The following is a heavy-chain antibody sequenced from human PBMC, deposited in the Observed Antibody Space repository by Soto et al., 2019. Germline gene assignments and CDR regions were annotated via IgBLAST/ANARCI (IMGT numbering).Heavy chain of an antibody. CDR3: ANVGSRDGYNYVLDQ. CDR1: GRIFSSFP. V-gene: IGHV1-69*06. CDR2: VISASVSV. D-gene: IGHD5-18*01. J-gene: IGHJ1*01. Sequence: QVQVVQSGAEVKKPGSSVKISCKASGRIFSSFPTSWVRQVPGQGLEWMGGVISASVSVTYAPQFQGRVTITAVTSSGIGYLELTSLTSEDTAIYYCANVGSRDGYNYVLDQWGPGTMVTVSS.